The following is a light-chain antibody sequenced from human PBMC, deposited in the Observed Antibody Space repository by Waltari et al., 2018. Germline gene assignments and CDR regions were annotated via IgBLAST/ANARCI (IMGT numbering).Light chain of an antibody. J-gene: IGKJ4*01. Sequence: DIQMTQSPSSLSASVGDRVTITCRASQSISSYLNWYQQKPGKAPKRLIYAASSLQSGVPSRFSGSGSGTDVTLTISSLQPEDFATYYCQQSYSTPLTFGGGTKVEIK. CDR2: AAS. CDR3: QQSYSTPLT. CDR1: QSISSY. V-gene: IGKV1-39*01.